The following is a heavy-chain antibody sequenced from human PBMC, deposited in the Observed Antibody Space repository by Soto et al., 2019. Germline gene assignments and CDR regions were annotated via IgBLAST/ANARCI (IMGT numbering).Heavy chain of an antibody. CDR3: ATTTFGYSSGWYWYFDL. Sequence: SETLSLTCTVSGGSISSSSYYWGWIRQPPGKGLEWIGSIYYSGSTYYNPSLKSRVTISVDTSKNQFSLKLSSVTAADTAVYYCATTTFGYSSGWYWYFDLGGRGTLVTVS. CDR2: IYYSGST. CDR1: GGSISSSSYY. D-gene: IGHD6-19*01. V-gene: IGHV4-39*01. J-gene: IGHJ2*01.